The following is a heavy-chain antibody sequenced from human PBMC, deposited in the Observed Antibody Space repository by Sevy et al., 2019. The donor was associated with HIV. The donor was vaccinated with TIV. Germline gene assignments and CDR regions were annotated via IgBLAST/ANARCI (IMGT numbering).Heavy chain of an antibody. CDR2: IYYSGSA. CDR1: GGSMSAYY. D-gene: IGHD5-12*01. CDR3: ARAPPVRRGDDSLNWFDP. V-gene: IGHV4-59*01. J-gene: IGHJ5*02. Sequence: SETLSLTCSIFGGSMSAYYWSWFRQPPGRGLEYIGYIYYSGSANYNPSLKSRVTISVDTSKNQFSLRLTSVTTADTATYYCARAPPVRRGDDSLNWFDPWGQGALVTVSS.